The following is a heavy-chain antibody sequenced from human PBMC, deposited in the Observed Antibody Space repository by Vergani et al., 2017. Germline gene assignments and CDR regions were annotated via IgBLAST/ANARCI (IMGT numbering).Heavy chain of an antibody. J-gene: IGHJ6*02. D-gene: IGHD6-13*01. CDR2: FYTGGGT. V-gene: IGHV4-61*02. CDR3: ARDPLYSTTWPFLLLDMDV. CDR1: GGSISSGSYY. Sequence: QVQLQESGPGLVRPSQTLYLTCTVSGGSISSGSYYWSWFRQPAGKGLGWIGRFYTGGGTSYNPSLKSRVTISVDTSKNQFSLQLSSVTAADTAVYYCARDPLYSTTWPFLLLDMDVWGQGTTVTVSS.